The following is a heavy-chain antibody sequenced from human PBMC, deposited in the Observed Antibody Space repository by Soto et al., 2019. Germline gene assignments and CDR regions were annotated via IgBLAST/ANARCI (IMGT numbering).Heavy chain of an antibody. CDR3: ASGKAWEVLLAY. CDR2: IYFSGST. D-gene: IGHD1-26*01. CDR1: GASINSGGYY. J-gene: IGHJ4*02. Sequence: QVQLQESGPGLVKPSQTLSLTCTVSGASINSGGYYWSWIRQLPGKGLEWIGYIYFSGSTYYNPSLESRVTIARDTYQNQSSLQLSSVTAADTAVYYCASGKAWEVLLAYWGQGTLATVSS. V-gene: IGHV4-31*03.